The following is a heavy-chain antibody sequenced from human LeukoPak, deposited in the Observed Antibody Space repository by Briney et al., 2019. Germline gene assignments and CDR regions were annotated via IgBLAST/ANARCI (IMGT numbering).Heavy chain of an antibody. CDR2: IYYSGST. Sequence: SETLSLTCTVSGGSISSSDYYWGWIRQPPGKGLERIASIYYSGSTYYNPSLKSRVTISVDTSKNQLSLKLSSLTAADTAVYYCARHEYSGSYYGLSWFDPWGQGTLVTVSS. CDR3: ARHEYSGSYYGLSWFDP. D-gene: IGHD1-26*01. CDR1: GGSISSSDYY. V-gene: IGHV4-39*01. J-gene: IGHJ5*02.